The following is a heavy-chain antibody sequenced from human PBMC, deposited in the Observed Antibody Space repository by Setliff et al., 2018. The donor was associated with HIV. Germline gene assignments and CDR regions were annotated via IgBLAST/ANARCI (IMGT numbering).Heavy chain of an antibody. J-gene: IGHJ3*02. CDR1: GYSFTTYW. Sequence: ESLKISCKGSGYSFTTYWIGWVRQMPGKGLEWMGIIYPYDSDTRYSPSFQGQVTISADKSISTAYVQWSGLKASDTAMYYCARRPYYDSWSGHQAFDIWGQGTMVTV. CDR2: IYPYDSDT. D-gene: IGHD3-3*01. CDR3: ARRPYYDSWSGHQAFDI. V-gene: IGHV5-51*01.